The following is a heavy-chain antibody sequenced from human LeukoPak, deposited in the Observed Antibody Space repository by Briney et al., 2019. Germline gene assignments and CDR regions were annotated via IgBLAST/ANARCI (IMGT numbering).Heavy chain of an antibody. CDR3: ARDKEHSNYNYYYYYMDV. CDR2: IYHSGST. D-gene: IGHD4-11*01. J-gene: IGHJ6*03. CDR1: GGSISSSNW. Sequence: PSETLSLTCAVSGGSISSSNWWSWVRQPPGKGLEWIGEIYHSGSTNYNPSLKSRVTMSVDTSKNQFSLKLSSVTAADTAVYYCARDKEHSNYNYYYYYMDVWGKGTTVTVSS. V-gene: IGHV4-4*02.